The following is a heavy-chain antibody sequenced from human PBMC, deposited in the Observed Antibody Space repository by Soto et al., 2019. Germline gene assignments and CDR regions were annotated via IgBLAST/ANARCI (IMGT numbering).Heavy chain of an antibody. Sequence: ASVKVSCKASGYTFTGYYMHWGRQAPGQGLEWMGWINPNSGGTNYAQKFQGRVTMTRDTSISTAYMELSRLRSDDTAVYYCARYMTYCSSTKGVCGMDVWGQGTTVTVS. V-gene: IGHV1-2*02. CDR3: ARYMTYCSSTKGVCGMDV. J-gene: IGHJ6*02. CDR1: GYTFTGYY. D-gene: IGHD2-2*01. CDR2: INPNSGGT.